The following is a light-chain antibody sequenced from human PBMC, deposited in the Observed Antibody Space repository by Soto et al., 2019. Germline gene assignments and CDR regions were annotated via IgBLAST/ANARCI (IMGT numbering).Light chain of an antibody. V-gene: IGLV2-8*01. J-gene: IGLJ1*01. Sequence: QSALTQPPSASGSPGQSVTTSCTGTSSDVGGYNYVSWCQQHPGKAPKLMIYEVSKRPSGVPDRFSGSKSGNTASLTVSGLQAEDEADYYCSSYAGSNFYVFGTGTKVTVL. CDR2: EVS. CDR1: SSDVGGYNY. CDR3: SSYAGSNFYV.